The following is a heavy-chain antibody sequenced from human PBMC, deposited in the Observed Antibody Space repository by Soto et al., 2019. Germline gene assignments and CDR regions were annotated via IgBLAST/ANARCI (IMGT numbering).Heavy chain of an antibody. J-gene: IGHJ4*02. CDR2: IHHSGRT. CDR3: ARGGDWQFDY. D-gene: IGHD2-21*02. CDR1: GDSISSDKW. V-gene: IGHV4-4*02. Sequence: QVQLQESGPGLVKPSGTLSLTFAVSGDSISSDKWGSWVRQPPGKGLEWIGEIHHSGRTNYNPSLKSRVTILVEKSKNQVSLELSSMTAADTAVYYCARGGDWQFDYWGQGTLVTVSS.